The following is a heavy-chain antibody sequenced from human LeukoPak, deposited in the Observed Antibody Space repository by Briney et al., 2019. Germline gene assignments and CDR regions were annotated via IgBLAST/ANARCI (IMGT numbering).Heavy chain of an antibody. V-gene: IGHV7-4-1*02. CDR1: GYPFSAHF. J-gene: IGHJ4*02. CDR2: IDTTTGNP. CDR3: VRGTPTPGMDY. Sequence: ASVRVSCKASGYPFSAHFLNWVRQAPGQGLEWMGNIDTTTGNPRYAQDFTGRIVFSLDTSVSTAYLQITSLKADDTAAYYCVRGTPTPGMDYWGQGTQVTVSP. D-gene: IGHD3-10*01.